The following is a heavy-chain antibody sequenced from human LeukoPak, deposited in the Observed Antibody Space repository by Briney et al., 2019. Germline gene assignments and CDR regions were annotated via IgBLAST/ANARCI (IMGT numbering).Heavy chain of an antibody. CDR3: ARAITMVRGFFFWFDP. V-gene: IGHV1-69*13. CDR2: IIPIFGTA. Sequence: SVKVSCKASGGTFSSYAISWVRQAPGQGLEWMGGIIPIFGTANYAQKFRGRVTITADESTSTAYMELSSLRSEDTAVYYCARAITMVRGFFFWFDPWGQGTLVTVSS. D-gene: IGHD3-10*01. J-gene: IGHJ5*02. CDR1: GGTFSSYA.